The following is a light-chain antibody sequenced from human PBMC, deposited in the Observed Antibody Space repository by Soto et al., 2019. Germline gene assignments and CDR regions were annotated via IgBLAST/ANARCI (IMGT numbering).Light chain of an antibody. CDR2: ANT. Sequence: QSVLTQPPSVSGAPGQTVTISCTGTSSNIGAGFDVHWYQQLPGAAPKLLIYANTDRPSGVPARFSGSKSVTSASLAITGLQPEDEADYFCLSYDTSLRGVFGGGTKVPS. CDR1: SSNIGAGFD. CDR3: LSYDTSLRGV. V-gene: IGLV1-40*01. J-gene: IGLJ2*01.